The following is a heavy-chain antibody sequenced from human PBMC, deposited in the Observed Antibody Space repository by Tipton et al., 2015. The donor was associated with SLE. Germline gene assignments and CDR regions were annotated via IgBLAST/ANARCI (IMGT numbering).Heavy chain of an antibody. D-gene: IGHD3-22*01. CDR3: ARQPYYESPFDY. V-gene: IGHV4-39*01. J-gene: IGHJ4*02. CDR1: GGSISSSRYN. Sequence: TLSLTCTVSGGSISSSRYNWGWIRQPPGKGLEWIGSVSYSGTTHYNPSLKSRVTISVDTSKNQFSLKMSSVTAADTAVFYCARQPYYESPFDYWGQGTLVTVSS. CDR2: VSYSGTT.